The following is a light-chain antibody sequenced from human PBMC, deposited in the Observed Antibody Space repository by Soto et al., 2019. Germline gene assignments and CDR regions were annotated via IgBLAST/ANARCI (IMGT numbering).Light chain of an antibody. CDR2: ESS. CDR1: QGISTL. V-gene: IGKV1-13*02. CDR3: QHFKSFPIT. J-gene: IGKJ5*01. Sequence: IHLTHAPSSLSASLGDIVTSTFRASQGISTLLAWYQQKPGKAPKVLIYESSLLQSGVPSRFSGSGYGTDFTLPISSLQPEDLATYYCQHFKSFPITFGQGTRLEIK.